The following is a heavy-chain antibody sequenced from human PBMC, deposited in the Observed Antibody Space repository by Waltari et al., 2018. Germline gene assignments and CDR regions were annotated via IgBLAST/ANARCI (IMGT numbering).Heavy chain of an antibody. CDR2: IYIGGSG. D-gene: IGHD3-10*01. Sequence: EVQLVESGGGLVQPGGSLRLSCAASGFTVSSNFMSWVRQAPGKGLGWVSVIYIGGSGYYADSVKGRCTISRDNSKNTVYLQMNSLRAEDTAVYYCARDTSGTKGAFDYWGQGTLVTVSS. J-gene: IGHJ4*02. V-gene: IGHV3-66*01. CDR3: ARDTSGTKGAFDY. CDR1: GFTVSSNF.